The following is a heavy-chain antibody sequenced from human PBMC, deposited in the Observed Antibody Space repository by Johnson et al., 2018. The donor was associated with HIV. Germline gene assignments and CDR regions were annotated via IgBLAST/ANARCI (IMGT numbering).Heavy chain of an antibody. V-gene: IGHV3-30*04. CDR2: ISYDGSNK. CDR3: ARDGGSTRGDAVDI. J-gene: IGHJ3*02. D-gene: IGHD1-26*01. Sequence: QVQLVESGGGLVQPGRSLRLSCAASGFTFSSYAMHWVRQAPGKGLEWVAVISYDGSNKYYADSVKGRFTISRDNSKNTLYLQMNSLRAEDTAVYYCARDGGSTRGDAVDIWGQGTIVTV. CDR1: GFTFSSYA.